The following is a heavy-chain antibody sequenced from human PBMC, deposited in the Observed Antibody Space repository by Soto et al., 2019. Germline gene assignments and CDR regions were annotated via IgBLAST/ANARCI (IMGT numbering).Heavy chain of an antibody. CDR2: IYPGDSDT. CDR1: GYSFTSYW. CDR3: ARHHCSSTSCYIVPFDY. V-gene: IGHV5-51*01. D-gene: IGHD2-2*02. J-gene: IGHJ4*02. Sequence: GESLKISCKGSGYSFTSYWIGWVRQMPGKGLEWMGIIYPGDSDTRYSPSFQGQVTISADKSISTAYLQWSSLKASDTATYYCARHHCSSTSCYIVPFDYWGQGTLVTVSS.